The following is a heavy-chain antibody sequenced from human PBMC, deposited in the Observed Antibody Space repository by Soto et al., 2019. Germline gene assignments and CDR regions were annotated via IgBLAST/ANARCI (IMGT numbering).Heavy chain of an antibody. Sequence: GGSLRLSCAASGFTFSSYAMSWVRQAPGKGLEWVSAISGSGVSTHYADSVKGRFTISRDNSKNTLYLQMNSPRADDTAVYYCAISKDRGGRTTFIYWGQGTQVTVSS. CDR2: ISGSGVST. D-gene: IGHD3-16*01. CDR3: AISKDRGGRTTFIY. V-gene: IGHV3-23*01. CDR1: GFTFSSYA. J-gene: IGHJ4*02.